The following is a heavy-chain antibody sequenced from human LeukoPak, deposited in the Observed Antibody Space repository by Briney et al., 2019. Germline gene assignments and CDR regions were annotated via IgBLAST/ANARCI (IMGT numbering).Heavy chain of an antibody. J-gene: IGHJ4*02. V-gene: IGHV6-1*01. D-gene: IGHD6-6*01. CDR2: TFYRSKWYN. CDR1: GDSVSSNSAV. CDR3: ARDSSRVLDS. Sequence: SQTLSLTCAISGDSVSSNSAVWNWIRQSPSRGLEWLGRTFYRSKWYNDSAVSVKSQTTINPDTSKNQFSLQLNSVTPEDTAVYYCARDSSRVLDSWGQGTLVTVSA.